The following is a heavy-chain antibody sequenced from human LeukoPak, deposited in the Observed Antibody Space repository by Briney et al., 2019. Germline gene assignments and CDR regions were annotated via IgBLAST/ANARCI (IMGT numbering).Heavy chain of an antibody. V-gene: IGHV4-59*01. CDR2: IYYSGST. CDR3: AREPRYYYGSGGGFYFDY. J-gene: IGHJ4*02. Sequence: PSETLSLTCTVSGGSISSYYWSWIRQPPGKGLEWIGYIYYSGSTNYNPSLKSRVTISVDTSKNQFSLKLSSVTAADTAVYYCAREPRYYYGSGGGFYFDYWGQGTLVTVSS. D-gene: IGHD3-10*01. CDR1: GGSISSYY.